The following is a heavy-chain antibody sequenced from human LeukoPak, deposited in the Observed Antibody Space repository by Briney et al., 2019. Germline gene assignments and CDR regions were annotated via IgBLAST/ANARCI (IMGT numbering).Heavy chain of an antibody. CDR3: ARAGGDVVVPAAIRPGDYFDY. V-gene: IGHV4-34*01. Sequence: PSETLSLTCAVSGGSFSGYYWSWIRQPPGKGLEWIGEINHRGSTNYNPSLKSRVTISVDTSKNQFSLKLSSVTAADTAVYYCARAGGDVVVPAAIRPGDYFDYWGQGTLVTVSS. CDR2: INHRGST. CDR1: GGSFSGYY. D-gene: IGHD2-2*01. J-gene: IGHJ4*02.